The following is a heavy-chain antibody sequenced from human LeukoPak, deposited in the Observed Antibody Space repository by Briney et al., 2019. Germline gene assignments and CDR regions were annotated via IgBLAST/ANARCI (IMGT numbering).Heavy chain of an antibody. Sequence: SETLSLTCAVSGGSISSSNWWGWFRRPPGRGLEWIGEIYHSGSTNYNPSLKSRVTISVDKSKNQFSLKLSSVTAADTAVYYCARTWGMYYFDYWGQGTLVTVSS. CDR1: GGSISSSNW. D-gene: IGHD3-16*01. V-gene: IGHV4-4*02. CDR3: ARTWGMYYFDY. J-gene: IGHJ4*02. CDR2: IYHSGST.